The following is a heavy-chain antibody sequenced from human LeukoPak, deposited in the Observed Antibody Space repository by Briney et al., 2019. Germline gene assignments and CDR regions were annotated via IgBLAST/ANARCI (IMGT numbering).Heavy chain of an antibody. V-gene: IGHV3-21*01. CDR3: ARGEYGSGSYHIDY. CDR2: ISSSSYI. D-gene: IGHD3-10*01. J-gene: IGHJ4*02. CDR1: GFTFSSYS. Sequence: GGSLRLSCAAPGFTFSSYSMNWVRQAPGKGLEWVSFISSSSYIYYADSVKGRFTISRDNAKNSLYLQMNSLSAEDTAVYYCARGEYGSGSYHIDYWGQGTLVTVSS.